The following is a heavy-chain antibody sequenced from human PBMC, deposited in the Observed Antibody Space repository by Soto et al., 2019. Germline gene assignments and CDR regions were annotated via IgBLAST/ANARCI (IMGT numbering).Heavy chain of an antibody. CDR1: GFTFSRYSSTSL. J-gene: IGHJ4*02. CDR2: INPRDSDA. Sequence: PGESLKISCQAFGFTFSRYSSTSLIGWVRQMPGKGLEWMGIINPRDSDAKYSPSFQGQVSMSVDTSISTAYLHWSSLKASDTATYYCARTIRSNRQDFDYWGQGTLVTVSS. V-gene: IGHV5-51*01. D-gene: IGHD3-9*01. CDR3: ARTIRSNRQDFDY.